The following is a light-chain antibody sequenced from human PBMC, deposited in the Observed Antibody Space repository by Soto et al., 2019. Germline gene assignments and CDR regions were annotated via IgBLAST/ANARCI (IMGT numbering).Light chain of an antibody. CDR3: QQYKNWWT. Sequence: EIVMRQSPATLSVSPGERATLSCRASRSVSNNLAWYQQKPGQAPSLLIYDASTRATGVPARFSGSGSGTEFTLTISSLQSEDFAVYHCQQYKNWWTFGQGTKVEIQ. V-gene: IGKV3-15*01. CDR1: RSVSNN. CDR2: DAS. J-gene: IGKJ1*01.